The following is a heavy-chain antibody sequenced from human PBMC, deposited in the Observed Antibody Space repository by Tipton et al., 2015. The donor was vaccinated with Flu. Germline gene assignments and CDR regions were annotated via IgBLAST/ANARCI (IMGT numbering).Heavy chain of an antibody. CDR2: IYRTETT. J-gene: IGHJ5*02. CDR3: ARRDYSNYVSDPKSWFDP. Sequence: TLSLTCTISGDSISSDYYWGWIRQPPGKGLEWIGNIYRTETTYCNPSLKSRVTISIDRSKNQFSLKLFSVTAADTTLYYCARRDYSNYVSDPKSWFDPWGQGILVTIAS. V-gene: IGHV4-38-2*02. D-gene: IGHD4-11*01. CDR1: GDSISSDYY.